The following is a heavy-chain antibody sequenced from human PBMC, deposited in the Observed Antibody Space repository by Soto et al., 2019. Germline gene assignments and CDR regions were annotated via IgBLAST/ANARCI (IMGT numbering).Heavy chain of an antibody. CDR2: MNPNSGNT. CDR3: ARCAVDIVATIDYYYYYGMDV. J-gene: IGHJ6*02. Sequence: ASVKVSCKASGYTFTSYDINWVRQATGQGLEWMGWMNPNSGNTGYAQKFQGRVTMTRNTSISTAYMELSSLRSEDTAVYYCARCAVDIVATIDYYYYYGMDVWGQGTTVTVSS. CDR1: GYTFTSYD. V-gene: IGHV1-8*01. D-gene: IGHD5-12*01.